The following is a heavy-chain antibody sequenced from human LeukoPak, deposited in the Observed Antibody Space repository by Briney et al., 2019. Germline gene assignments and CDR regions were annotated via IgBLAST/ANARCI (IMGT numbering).Heavy chain of an antibody. Sequence: GGPLRLSCAASGFTFSSYEMNWVRQAPGKGLEWVSYISSSGSTIYYADSVKGRFTISRDNAKNSLYLQMNSLRAEDTAVYYCARDRARDTAMTEFDYWGQGTLVTVSS. J-gene: IGHJ4*02. D-gene: IGHD5-18*01. CDR3: ARDRARDTAMTEFDY. CDR1: GFTFSSYE. V-gene: IGHV3-48*03. CDR2: ISSSGSTI.